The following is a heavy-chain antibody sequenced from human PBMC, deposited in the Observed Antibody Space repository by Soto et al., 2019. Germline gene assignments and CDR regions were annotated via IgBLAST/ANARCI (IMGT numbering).Heavy chain of an antibody. Sequence: SVKVSCQASGGTFSSYAISWVRQAPGQGLEWMGGIIPIFGTATYAQKFQGRVTITADESTSTAYMELSSLRSEDTAVYYCARGDTAMVTCDYWGQGTLVTVSS. CDR2: IIPIFGTA. D-gene: IGHD5-18*01. CDR3: ARGDTAMVTCDY. CDR1: GGTFSSYA. J-gene: IGHJ4*02. V-gene: IGHV1-69*13.